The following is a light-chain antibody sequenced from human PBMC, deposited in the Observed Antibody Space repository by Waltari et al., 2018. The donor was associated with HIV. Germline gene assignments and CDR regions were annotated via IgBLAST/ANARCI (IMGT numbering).Light chain of an antibody. V-gene: IGKV3-15*01. J-gene: IGKJ2*01. CDR3: QQYNDWPYT. CDR1: QNIDRN. Sequence: EIVMTQSPATLSLSPGDGATLSCRASQNIDRNLAWYQQKPGQSPRLLIYGTYTGATGIPAKFSGSGSGTEFTLTVSSLQSEDFALYYCQQYNDWPYTFGQGTKL. CDR2: GTY.